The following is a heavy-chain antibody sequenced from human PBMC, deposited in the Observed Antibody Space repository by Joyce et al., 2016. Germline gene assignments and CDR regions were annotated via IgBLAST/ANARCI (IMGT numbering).Heavy chain of an antibody. CDR2: VYLHGIT. CDR1: GLSFDLHSF. CDR3: ARRPYNVHTPLGSDWYFDL. J-gene: IGHJ2*01. Sequence: QVQLQESGPGLVKPSETLSLTCGVSGLSFDLHSFWGWIRRPPGTGLEGIGKVYLHGITHDSPSLKSRVTISMDTSKNQFSLNLNSLTAADTAVYFCARRPYNVHTPLGSDWYFDLWGRGTLVTVSS. D-gene: IGHD5-18*01. V-gene: IGHV4-38-2*01.